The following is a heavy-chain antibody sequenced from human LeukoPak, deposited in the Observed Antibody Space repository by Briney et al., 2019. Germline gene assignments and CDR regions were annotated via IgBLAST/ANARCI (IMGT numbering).Heavy chain of an antibody. CDR1: RFTFTNYE. Sequence: GGSLRPSCAASRFTFTNYEMNWVRQAPGKGLEWISYISTSGRTIYYTDSVKGRFTISRDNAKNSLYLQMNSLRAEDTAVYYCAREDAVDAFDIWGQGTMVTVSS. J-gene: IGHJ3*02. D-gene: IGHD5-24*01. CDR3: AREDAVDAFDI. V-gene: IGHV3-48*03. CDR2: ISTSGRTI.